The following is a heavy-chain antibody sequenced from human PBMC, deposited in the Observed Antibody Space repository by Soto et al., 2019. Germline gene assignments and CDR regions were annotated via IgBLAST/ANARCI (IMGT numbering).Heavy chain of an antibody. Sequence: EVQLVESGGGLVQPGRSLRLSCAASGFTFDDYAMHWVRQAPGKGLEWVSGISWNSGSIGYADSVKGRFTISRDNAKNSLYLQMNSLRAEDTAVYYCARGEYYDSSAFDYWGQGTLVTVSS. CDR2: ISWNSGSI. D-gene: IGHD3-22*01. CDR1: GFTFDDYA. V-gene: IGHV3-9*01. J-gene: IGHJ4*02. CDR3: ARGEYYDSSAFDY.